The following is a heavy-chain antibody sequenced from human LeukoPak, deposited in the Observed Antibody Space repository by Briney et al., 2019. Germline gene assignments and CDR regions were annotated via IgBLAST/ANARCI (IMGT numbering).Heavy chain of an antibody. CDR3: ARAGIGYYDILTGYYDFYYYYMDV. J-gene: IGHJ6*03. CDR2: IIPIFGTA. CDR1: GGTFSSYA. V-gene: IGHV1-69*13. D-gene: IGHD3-9*01. Sequence: SVKVSCKASGGTFSSYAISWVRQAPGQGLEWMGGIIPIFGTANYAQKFQGRVTITADESTSTAYMELSSLRSEDTAVYYCARAGIGYYDILTGYYDFYYYYMDVWGKGTTVTVSS.